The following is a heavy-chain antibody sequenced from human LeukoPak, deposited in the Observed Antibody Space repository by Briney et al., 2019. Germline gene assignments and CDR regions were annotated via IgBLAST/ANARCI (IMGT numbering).Heavy chain of an antibody. CDR1: GGSTSSSNW. Sequence: PSGTLSLTCAVSGGSTSSSNWWSWVRQPPGKGLEWIGEIYHSGSTNYNPSLKSRVTISVDKSENQFSLKLSSVTAADTAVYYCARGADYYYGSGSLDFDYWGQGTLVTVSS. J-gene: IGHJ4*02. CDR3: ARGADYYYGSGSLDFDY. D-gene: IGHD3-10*01. V-gene: IGHV4-4*02. CDR2: IYHSGST.